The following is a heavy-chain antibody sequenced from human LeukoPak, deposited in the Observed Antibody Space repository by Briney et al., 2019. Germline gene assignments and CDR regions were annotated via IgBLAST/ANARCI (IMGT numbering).Heavy chain of an antibody. D-gene: IGHD2-2*01. CDR2: IYYSGST. CDR3: ARSSIDIVVVPAAGLIGRFDP. V-gene: IGHV4-39*07. J-gene: IGHJ5*02. CDR1: GGSISSSSYY. Sequence: SETLSLTCTVSGGSISSSSYYWGWIRQPPGKGLEWIGSIYYSGSTYYNPSLKSRVTISVDTSKNQFSLKLSSVTAADTAVYYCARSSIDIVVVPAAGLIGRFDPWGQGTLVTVSS.